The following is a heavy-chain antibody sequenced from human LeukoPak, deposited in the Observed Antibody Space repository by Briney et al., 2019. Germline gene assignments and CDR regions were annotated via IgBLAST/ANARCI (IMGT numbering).Heavy chain of an antibody. V-gene: IGHV4-59*12. CDR3: PRDSRRFY. CDR1: DFTFSTYS. Sequence: GSLRLSCAASDFTFSTYSMNWVRQAPGKGQEGLGCIYYSRRTYYTPPIKSRETLALDTSKHQFSQTQSSVPAPDTAWYCCPRDSRRFYWGQGTLVTVSS. J-gene: IGHJ4*02. CDR2: IYYSRRT.